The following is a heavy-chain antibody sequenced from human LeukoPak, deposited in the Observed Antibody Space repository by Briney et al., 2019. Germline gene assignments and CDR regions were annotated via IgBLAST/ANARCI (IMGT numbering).Heavy chain of an antibody. Sequence: PGGSLRLSCAASGFTFDDYAMHWVRQAPGKGLEWVSAISGSGGSTYYADSVKGRFTISRDNSKNTLYLQMNSLRAEDTAVYYCAKDLGITYYYDSSGYFDYWGQGTLVTVSS. J-gene: IGHJ4*02. CDR2: ISGSGGST. V-gene: IGHV3-23*01. CDR3: AKDLGITYYYDSSGYFDY. CDR1: GFTFDDYA. D-gene: IGHD3-22*01.